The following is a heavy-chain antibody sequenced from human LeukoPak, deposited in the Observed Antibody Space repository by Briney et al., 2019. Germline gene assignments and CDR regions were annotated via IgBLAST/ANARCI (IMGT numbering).Heavy chain of an antibody. CDR1: GFTFSSYG. Sequence: LTGGSLRLSCAASGFTFSSYGMHWVRQAPGKGLEGGAVISYDGSNKYYADSVKGRFTISRDNSKNTLYLQMNSLRAEDTAVYYCAKDFYGDYLYGMDVWGQGTTVTVSS. V-gene: IGHV3-30*18. CDR2: ISYDGSNK. CDR3: AKDFYGDYLYGMDV. J-gene: IGHJ6*02. D-gene: IGHD4-17*01.